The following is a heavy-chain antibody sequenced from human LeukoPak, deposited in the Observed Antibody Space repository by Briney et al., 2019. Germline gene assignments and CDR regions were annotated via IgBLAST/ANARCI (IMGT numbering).Heavy chain of an antibody. CDR1: GFTFSSYA. CDR3: ARVWIAAAGTGAFDI. Sequence: PGRSLRLSCAASGFTFSSYAMHWVRQAPGKGLEWVAVISYDGSNKYYADSVKGRFTISRGNSKNTLYLQMNSLRAEDTAVYYCARVWIAAAGTGAFDIWGQGTMVTVSS. CDR2: ISYDGSNK. V-gene: IGHV3-30-3*01. D-gene: IGHD6-13*01. J-gene: IGHJ3*02.